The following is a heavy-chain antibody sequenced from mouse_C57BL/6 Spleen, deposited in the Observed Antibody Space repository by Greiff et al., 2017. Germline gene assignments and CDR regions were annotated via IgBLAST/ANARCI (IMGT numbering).Heavy chain of an antibody. D-gene: IGHD2-5*01. J-gene: IGHJ1*03. Sequence: QVQLQQSGPELVKPGASVKISCKASGYAFSSSWMNWVKQRPGKGLEWIGRIYPGDGDTNYNGKFKGKATLTADKSSSTAYMQLSSLTSEDSAVYFCARRDYSNWYFDVWGTGTTVTVSS. V-gene: IGHV1-82*01. CDR2: IYPGDGDT. CDR3: ARRDYSNWYFDV. CDR1: GYAFSSSW.